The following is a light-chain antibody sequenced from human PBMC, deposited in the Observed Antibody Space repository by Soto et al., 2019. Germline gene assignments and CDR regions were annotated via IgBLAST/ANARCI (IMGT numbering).Light chain of an antibody. CDR2: DAS. V-gene: IGKV1-5*01. Sequence: GDTVSIPCRASRSVSTWLAWYQQTPGKAPKLLMYDASTLESGAPARFSGSGSGTEFTLSISSLQPEDFATYHCQEYKTWTFGQGTRLEIK. CDR1: RSVSTW. CDR3: QEYKTWT. J-gene: IGKJ5*01.